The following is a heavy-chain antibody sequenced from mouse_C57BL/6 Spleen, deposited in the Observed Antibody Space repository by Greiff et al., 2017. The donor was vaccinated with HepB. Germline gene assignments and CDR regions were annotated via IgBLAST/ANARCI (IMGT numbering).Heavy chain of an antibody. Sequence: EVKLMESGGGLVKPGGSLKLSCAASGFTFSDYGMHWVRQAPEKGLEWVAYISSGSSTIYYADTVKGRFTIPRDNAKNTLFLQMTSLRSEDTAMYYCARGDYYGISYGNFDYWGQGTTLTVSS. D-gene: IGHD1-1*01. CDR2: ISSGSSTI. CDR1: GFTFSDYG. CDR3: ARGDYYGISYGNFDY. J-gene: IGHJ2*01. V-gene: IGHV5-17*01.